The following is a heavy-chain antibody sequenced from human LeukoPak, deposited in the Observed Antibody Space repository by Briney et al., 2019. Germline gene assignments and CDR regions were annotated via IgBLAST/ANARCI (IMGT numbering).Heavy chain of an antibody. CDR1: GGTFSSYA. D-gene: IGHD6-6*01. CDR2: IIHMFGTE. V-gene: IGHV1-69*13. J-gene: IGHJ3*02. Sequence: SVKVSRKACGGTFSSYAISWVRQARGQGREWVGGIIHMFGTENYAQKLQGRVRITADESTSTAYMELSSLRSEDTAVYYCARDRVPSGSSSQGDAFDIWGQGTMVTVSS. CDR3: ARDRVPSGSSSQGDAFDI.